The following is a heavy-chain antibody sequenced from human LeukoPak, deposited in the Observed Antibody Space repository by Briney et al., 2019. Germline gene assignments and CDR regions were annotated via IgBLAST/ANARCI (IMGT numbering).Heavy chain of an antibody. CDR1: GFTFSSYW. J-gene: IGHJ6*03. D-gene: IGHD6-19*01. V-gene: IGHV3-74*01. CDR2: INSDGSST. CDR3: ARDITLWYSSGWYYYYMDV. Sequence: GGSLRLSCAASGFTFSSYWMHWVRQAPGKGLVWVSRINSDGSSTSYADSVKGRFTISRDNAKNTLYLQMNSLRADDTAVYYCARDITLWYSSGWYYYYMDVWGKGTTVTVSS.